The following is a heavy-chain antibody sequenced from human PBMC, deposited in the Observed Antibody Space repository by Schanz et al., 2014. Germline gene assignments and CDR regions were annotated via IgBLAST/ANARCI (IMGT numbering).Heavy chain of an antibody. CDR1: GITFSGYS. D-gene: IGHD3-16*01. J-gene: IGHJ3*01. CDR2: ISGSSSTK. CDR3: GRNYEGDLSPPRHDAFDV. Sequence: EVQLVESGGGLAQPGGSLRLSCAASGITFSGYSMNWVRQAPGKGLEWVSYISGSSSTKYYADSVKGRFTISRDNGKKSLYRQRTSGRAEDTAVYFWGRNYEGDLSPPRHDAFDVWGQGTVVTVSS. V-gene: IGHV3-48*01.